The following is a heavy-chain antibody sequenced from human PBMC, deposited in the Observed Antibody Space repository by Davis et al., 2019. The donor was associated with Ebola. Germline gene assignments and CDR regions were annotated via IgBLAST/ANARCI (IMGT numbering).Heavy chain of an antibody. J-gene: IGHJ4*02. D-gene: IGHD6-6*01. CDR3: ANTARGNY. CDR1: GFTFSSYS. CDR2: ISGSGGST. Sequence: GESLKISCAASGFTFSSYSMNWVRQAPGKGLEWVSAISGSGGSTYYADSVKGRFTISRDNSKNTLYLQMNSLRVEDTAVYFCANTARGNYWGQGTVVTVSS. V-gene: IGHV3-23*01.